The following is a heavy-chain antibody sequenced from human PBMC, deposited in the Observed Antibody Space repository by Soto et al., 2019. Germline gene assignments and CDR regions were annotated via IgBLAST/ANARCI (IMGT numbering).Heavy chain of an antibody. D-gene: IGHD3-22*01. Sequence: PGGSLRLSCAASGFTFSNAWMNWVRQAPGKGLEWVGRIKSKTDGGTTDYAAPVKGRFTISRDDSKNTLYLQMNSLKTEDTAVYYCFTMIVVVIPLGRDAFDIWGQGTMVTVSS. CDR1: GFTFSNAW. CDR2: IKSKTDGGTT. J-gene: IGHJ3*02. V-gene: IGHV3-15*07. CDR3: FTMIVVVIPLGRDAFDI.